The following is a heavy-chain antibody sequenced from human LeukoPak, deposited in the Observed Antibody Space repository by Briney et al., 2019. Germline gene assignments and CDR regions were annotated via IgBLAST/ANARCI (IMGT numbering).Heavy chain of an antibody. CDR3: ARAPTWGNWFDP. CDR1: GYSFTGYY. CDR2: INHNSGGT. Sequence: ASLKVSCEASGYSFTGYYMHCGRQTPGQRLEWMGWINHNSGGTNYAHKFQGRVTMTSETSVSTAYMELSRLRSDDTAVYYCARAPTWGNWFDPWGQGTLVTVSS. J-gene: IGHJ5*02. D-gene: IGHD7-27*01. V-gene: IGHV1-2*02.